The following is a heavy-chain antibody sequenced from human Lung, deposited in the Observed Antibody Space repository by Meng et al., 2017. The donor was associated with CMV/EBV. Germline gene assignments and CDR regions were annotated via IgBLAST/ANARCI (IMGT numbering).Heavy chain of an antibody. J-gene: IGHJ4*02. Sequence: LSCAPSGFTFSPYALHWVRQAPGKGLQWVAVISFDGNNKDYVDTVKGRFTISRDNSKNTLFLQMNGLRPEDTAVYYCAGHLLAVGAYWGQGTLVTVSS. CDR1: GFTFSPYA. V-gene: IGHV3-30*04. CDR2: ISFDGNNK. D-gene: IGHD1-26*01. CDR3: AGHLLAVGAY.